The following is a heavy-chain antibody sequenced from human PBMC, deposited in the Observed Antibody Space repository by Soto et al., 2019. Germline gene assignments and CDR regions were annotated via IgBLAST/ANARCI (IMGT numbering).Heavy chain of an antibody. J-gene: IGHJ3*02. CDR3: ARVSWLGERKPRSGAFDI. V-gene: IGHV3-33*01. CDR2: IWYDGSNK. CDR1: GFTFSSYG. Sequence: VGSLRLSCAASGFTFSSYGMHWVRQAPGKGLEWVAVIWYDGSNKYYADSVKGRFTISRDNSKNTLYLQMNSLRAEDTAVYYCARVSWLGERKPRSGAFDIWGQGTMVTVSS. D-gene: IGHD3-10*01.